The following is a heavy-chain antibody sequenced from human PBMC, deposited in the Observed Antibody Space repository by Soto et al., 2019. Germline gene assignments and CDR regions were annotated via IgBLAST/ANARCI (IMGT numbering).Heavy chain of an antibody. CDR2: INHSEST. D-gene: IGHD3-16*01. J-gene: IGHJ3*02. V-gene: IGHV4-34*01. CDR3: ARNIWGSIRNRNGAFDI. CDR1: SESFSGDY. Sequence: SESLSLTCAVSSESFSGDYWTWIRQPPGKGLEWIGDINHSESTNYNPSLKSRVTISLDTTKKQFSLKLRSVTAADTAVYYCARNIWGSIRNRNGAFDIWDQGTMVTVSS.